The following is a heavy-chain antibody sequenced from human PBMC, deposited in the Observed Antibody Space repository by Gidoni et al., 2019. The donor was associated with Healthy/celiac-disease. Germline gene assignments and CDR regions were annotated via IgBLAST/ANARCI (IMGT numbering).Heavy chain of an antibody. J-gene: IGHJ6*02. V-gene: IGHV1-69*01. CDR3: ARAALFTVVVPENYYYYGMDV. Sequence: QVQLVQSGAEVKKPGSSVKVSCKASGGTFSSYAISWVRQAPGQGLEWMGGIIPIFGTANYAQKFQGRVTITADESTSTAYMELSSLRSEDTAVYYCARAALFTVVVPENYYYYGMDVWGQGTTVTVSS. CDR1: GGTFSSYA. CDR2: IIPIFGTA. D-gene: IGHD2-2*01.